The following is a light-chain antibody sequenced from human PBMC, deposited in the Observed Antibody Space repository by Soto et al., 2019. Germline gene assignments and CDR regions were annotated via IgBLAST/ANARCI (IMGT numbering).Light chain of an antibody. Sequence: QSALTQPPSASGTPGQRVTISCSGSSSNIGSNSVYWYQQFPGTAPKLLIYRNNRRPSGVPDRFSGSKSGTSASLAISGLRSEDEADYYCATWDDSLSVLYVFGDGTKGTVL. CDR1: SSNIGSNS. CDR2: RNN. J-gene: IGLJ1*01. CDR3: ATWDDSLSVLYV. V-gene: IGLV1-47*01.